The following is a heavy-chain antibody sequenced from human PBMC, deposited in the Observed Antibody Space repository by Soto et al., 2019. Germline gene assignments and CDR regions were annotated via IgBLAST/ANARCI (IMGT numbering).Heavy chain of an antibody. V-gene: IGHV3-23*01. CDR2: ISGSGDST. CDR1: GFTFSSYA. J-gene: IGHJ4*02. Sequence: PGGSLRLSCAASGFTFSSYAMNWVRQAPGKGLEWVSVISGSGDSTYYADSVKGRFTISRDNFKNTLYLQMNSLRTEDTAVYYCARRGPGTYFDYWGQGTLVTVSS. CDR3: ARRGPGTYFDY. D-gene: IGHD6-13*01.